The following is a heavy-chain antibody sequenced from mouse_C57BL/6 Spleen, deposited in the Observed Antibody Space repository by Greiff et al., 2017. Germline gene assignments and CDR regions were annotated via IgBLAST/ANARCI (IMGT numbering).Heavy chain of an antibody. CDR2: IYPGSGST. D-gene: IGHD1-1*01. Sequence: QVQLQQPGAELVKPGASVKMSCKASGYTFTSYWITWVKQRPGQGLEWIGDIYPGSGSTNYNEKFKSKATLTGDTSSSTAYMQLSSLTSEDSAVYYCASPYYDGSSFWYFDVWGTGTTVTVSS. J-gene: IGHJ1*03. CDR1: GYTFTSYW. CDR3: ASPYYDGSSFWYFDV. V-gene: IGHV1-55*01.